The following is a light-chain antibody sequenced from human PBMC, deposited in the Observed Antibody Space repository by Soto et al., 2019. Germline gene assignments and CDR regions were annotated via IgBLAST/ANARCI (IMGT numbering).Light chain of an antibody. Sequence: DIQMTQSPSSLSASIGDRVTITCQASQDISNYLSWYQQKPGKAPNLLIYDASNLKTWVPSRFSGSGSGTNFIFIISSLQPEDIAKYHCQQNGNLPITFGQGTGLEIK. V-gene: IGKV1-33*01. CDR3: QQNGNLPIT. CDR1: QDISNY. CDR2: DAS. J-gene: IGKJ5*01.